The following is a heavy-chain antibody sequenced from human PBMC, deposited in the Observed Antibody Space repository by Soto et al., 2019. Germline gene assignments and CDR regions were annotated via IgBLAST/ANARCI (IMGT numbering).Heavy chain of an antibody. J-gene: IGHJ4*02. Sequence: QVQLQESGPGLVKPSETLSLTCTVSGGSISSYYWSWIRQPPGKGLEWIGYIYYNGSTNYNPSLKXXXXXXVDTSKNQFSLKLSSVTAADTAVYYCAXAAAGTGLFDYWGQGTLVTVSS. D-gene: IGHD6-13*01. CDR3: AXAAAGTGLFDY. V-gene: IGHV4-59*01. CDR2: IYYNGST. CDR1: GGSISSYY.